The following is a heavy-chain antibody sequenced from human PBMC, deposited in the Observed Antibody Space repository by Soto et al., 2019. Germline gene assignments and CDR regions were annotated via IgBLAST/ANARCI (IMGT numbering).Heavy chain of an antibody. CDR1: GFTFSSYW. V-gene: IGHV3-7*05. Sequence: GGSLRLSCAASGFTFSSYWMSWVRQAPGKGLEWVANIKQDGSEKYYVDSVKGRFTVSRDNAKTSLYLQMNSLRAEDTAVYYCARGIVVVPAAKDEYYYYGMDVWGQGTTVTVSS. CDR2: IKQDGSEK. J-gene: IGHJ6*02. CDR3: ARGIVVVPAAKDEYYYYGMDV. D-gene: IGHD2-2*01.